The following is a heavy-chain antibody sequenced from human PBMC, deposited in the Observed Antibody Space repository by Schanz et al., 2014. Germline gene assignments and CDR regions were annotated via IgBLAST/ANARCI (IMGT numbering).Heavy chain of an antibody. Sequence: QVQLQESGPGLVKPSQTLSLTCTVSGGSVNSGVYYWNWIRQHPGKGLEWIGYIYYSGNTYYNPSLRGRVSMSLDTSKNQFSLKLGSVSAADTAVYYCARRIWDGDYYYFDYWGQGTLXTVSS. V-gene: IGHV4-31*03. D-gene: IGHD4-17*01. CDR1: GGSVNSGVYY. J-gene: IGHJ4*02. CDR2: IYYSGNT. CDR3: ARRIWDGDYYYFDY.